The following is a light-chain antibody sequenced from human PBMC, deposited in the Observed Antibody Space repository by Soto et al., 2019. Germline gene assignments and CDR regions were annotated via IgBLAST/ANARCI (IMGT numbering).Light chain of an antibody. CDR3: QQYGTSPRT. CDR1: QSVSSQ. CDR2: DAS. J-gene: IGKJ5*01. Sequence: EIVLTQSPATLSLSPGERATLSCRASQSVSSQLAWYQQKPGQAPRLLIYDASNRATGIPARFSGSGSGTDFTLTISRLEPEDFAVYICQQYGTSPRTFGQGTRLEIK. V-gene: IGKV3-11*01.